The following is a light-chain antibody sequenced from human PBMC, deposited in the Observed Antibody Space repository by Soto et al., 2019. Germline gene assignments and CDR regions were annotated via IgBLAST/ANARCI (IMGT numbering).Light chain of an antibody. Sequence: QTVVTQEPSFSVSPGGPVTLTCGLSSGSVSAGYYPSWYQQTPGQAPRTLIYNTNTRSSGVPDRFSGSILGNKAALTITGAQADDESDYYCVLFMGSGIWVFGGGTKLTVL. CDR1: SGSVSAGYY. J-gene: IGLJ3*02. V-gene: IGLV8-61*01. CDR2: NTN. CDR3: VLFMGSGIWV.